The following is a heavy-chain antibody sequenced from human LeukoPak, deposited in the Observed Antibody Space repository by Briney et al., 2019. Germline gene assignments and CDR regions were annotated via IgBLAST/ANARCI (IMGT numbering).Heavy chain of an antibody. CDR2: INHSGST. D-gene: IGHD2-2*01. J-gene: IGHJ4*02. Sequence: PGGSLRLSCAASGFTFSSYNMNWVRQAPGKGLEWIGEINHSGSTNYNPSLKSRVTISVDTSKNQFSLKLSSVTAADTAVYYCASHTPAAPFDYWGQGTLVTVSS. CDR3: ASHTPAAPFDY. CDR1: GFTFSSYN. V-gene: IGHV4-34*01.